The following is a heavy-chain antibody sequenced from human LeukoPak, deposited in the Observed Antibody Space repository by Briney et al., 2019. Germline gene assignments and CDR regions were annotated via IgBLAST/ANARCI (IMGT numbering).Heavy chain of an antibody. CDR2: VDPEDGET. V-gene: IGHV1-69-2*01. CDR3: AKDLRAYSGSSLPIDY. J-gene: IGHJ4*02. CDR1: GYTFTDYY. Sequence: ASVKVSCKVSGYTFTDYYMHWVQQAPGKGLEWMGLVDPEDGETIYAEKFQGRVTITADTSTDTAYMELNSLRAEDTAVYYCAKDLRAYSGSSLPIDYWGQGTLVTVSS. D-gene: IGHD1-26*01.